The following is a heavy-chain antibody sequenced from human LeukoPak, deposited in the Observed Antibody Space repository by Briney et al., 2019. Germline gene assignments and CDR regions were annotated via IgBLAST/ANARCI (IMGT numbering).Heavy chain of an antibody. Sequence: PSETLSLTCTVSGGSISSSSYYWGWIRQPPGKGLEWIGSIYYSGSTYYNPSLKSRVTISVDTSKNQFSLKLSSVTAADTAVYYCARLYYYGWGSYPPPFDYWGQGTLVTVSS. CDR1: GGSISSSSYY. CDR3: ARLYYYGWGSYPPPFDY. CDR2: IYYSGST. J-gene: IGHJ4*02. D-gene: IGHD3-10*01. V-gene: IGHV4-39*01.